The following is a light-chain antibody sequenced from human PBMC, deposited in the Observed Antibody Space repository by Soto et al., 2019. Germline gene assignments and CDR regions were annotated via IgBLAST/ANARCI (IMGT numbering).Light chain of an antibody. CDR3: KGYGGSPPVT. Sequence: EVVLTQSPGTLSLSPGERATLSCRASQSFSSSNLAWYQHKPGQPPKLIVYSASRRATGIPDRFSGSGSGTVFTLTISRREPKYFAFYYGKGYGGSPPVTFGGGTKVNIK. V-gene: IGKV3-20*01. J-gene: IGKJ4*01. CDR2: SAS. CDR1: QSFSSSN.